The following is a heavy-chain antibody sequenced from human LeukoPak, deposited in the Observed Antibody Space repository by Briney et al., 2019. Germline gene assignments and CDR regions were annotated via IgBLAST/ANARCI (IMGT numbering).Heavy chain of an antibody. Sequence: PSETLSLTCTVSGGSISSYYWSWIRQPAGKGLEWIGYIYYSGTTNYNPSLKSRVTISVDTSKNQFSLKLSSVTAADTAVYYCASYGGIGHYGFDYWGQGTLVTVSS. CDR3: ASYGGIGHYGFDY. V-gene: IGHV4-59*01. CDR2: IYYSGTT. J-gene: IGHJ4*02. D-gene: IGHD3-16*01. CDR1: GGSISSYY.